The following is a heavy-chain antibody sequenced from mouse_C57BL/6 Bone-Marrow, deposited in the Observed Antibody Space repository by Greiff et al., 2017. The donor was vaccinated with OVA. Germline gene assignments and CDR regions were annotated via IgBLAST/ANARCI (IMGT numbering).Heavy chain of an antibody. V-gene: IGHV1-80*01. D-gene: IGHD3-2*02. CDR1: GYAFSSYW. Sequence: QVQLQQSGAELVKPGASVKISCKASGYAFSSYWMNWVKQRPGKGLEWIGQIYPGDGDTNYNGKFKGKATLTADKSSSTAYMQLSSLTSEDSAVYFCARGQLRLPWFAYWGQGTLVTVSA. CDR3: ARGQLRLPWFAY. CDR2: IYPGDGDT. J-gene: IGHJ3*01.